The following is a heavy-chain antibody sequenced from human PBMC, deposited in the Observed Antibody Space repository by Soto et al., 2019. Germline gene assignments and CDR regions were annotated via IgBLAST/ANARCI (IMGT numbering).Heavy chain of an antibody. CDR2: INYSGST. Sequence: QVSLQESGPGLVKPSETLSLTCTVSGGSVSNYYWTWIRQPPGKVLEWISYINYSGSTDHSPSLKSRVTISLDTSKNQFSLRLISVTAADTAVYYCARLAPRYRIRDYNYYSLDFWGQGTTVIVSS. CDR3: ARLAPRYRIRDYNYYSLDF. D-gene: IGHD3-16*02. V-gene: IGHV4-59*02. J-gene: IGHJ6*02. CDR1: GGSVSNYY.